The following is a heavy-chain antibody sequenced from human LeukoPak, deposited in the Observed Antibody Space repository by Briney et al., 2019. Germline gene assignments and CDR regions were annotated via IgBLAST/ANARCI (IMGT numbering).Heavy chain of an antibody. Sequence: GGSLRLSCAASGFTFSTYPMHWVRQAPGKGLEWVAVISNDGSNKYYADSVKGRFTLSRDSSKNTLYLQMNNLRAEDTAVYYCAKRRGLELLYYYYMDVWGKGTTVTVSS. CDR1: GFTFSTYP. CDR3: AKRRGLELLYYYYMDV. J-gene: IGHJ6*03. V-gene: IGHV3-30-3*02. D-gene: IGHD1-7*01. CDR2: ISNDGSNK.